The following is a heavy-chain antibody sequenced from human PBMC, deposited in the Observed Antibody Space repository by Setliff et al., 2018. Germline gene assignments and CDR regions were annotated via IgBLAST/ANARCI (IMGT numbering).Heavy chain of an antibody. CDR1: GGSISSSSYY. CDR2: IGESGNNI. J-gene: IGHJ4*01. CDR3: ARDGNNWNDLDY. V-gene: IGHV3-11*04. D-gene: IGHD1-20*01. Sequence: LSLTCTVSGGSISSSSYYWGWIRQAPGKGLEWVSYIGESGNNIHYADSVKGRFTISRDNAKNSLYLQMNSLRVEDTALYYCARDGNNWNDLDYWGHGTLVTVSS.